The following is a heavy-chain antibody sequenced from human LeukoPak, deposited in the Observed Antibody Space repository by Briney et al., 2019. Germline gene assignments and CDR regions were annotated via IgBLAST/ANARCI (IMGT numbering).Heavy chain of an antibody. V-gene: IGHV4-59*08. CDR1: GGSISSYY. CDR2: IYYSGST. CDR3: ATLRRGSSGWYNGFNH. J-gene: IGHJ4*02. Sequence: SETLSLTCTVSGGSISSYYWTWIRQPPGKGLEWIGYIYYSGSTNYNPSLKGRVTISVDTSKNQFSLKLSSVTAADTAVYYCATLRRGSSGWYNGFNHWGQGTLVTVSS. D-gene: IGHD6-19*01.